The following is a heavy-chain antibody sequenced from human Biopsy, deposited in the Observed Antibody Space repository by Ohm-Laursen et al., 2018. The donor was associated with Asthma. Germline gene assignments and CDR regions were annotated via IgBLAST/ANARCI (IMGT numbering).Heavy chain of an antibody. Sequence: SQTLSLTWTVSGCSISSSHFQWGWIRKPPGKGLERIGNTYYGGTTYSNPSLKSRVTMSIHSSKHHLSLKLTSVTAADTAVYFCVTHYGLRDWSPSDSWGQGTLVTVSS. D-gene: IGHD2-21*01. CDR2: TYYGGTT. CDR3: VTHYGLRDWSPSDS. J-gene: IGHJ4*02. CDR1: GCSISSSHFQ. V-gene: IGHV4-39*01.